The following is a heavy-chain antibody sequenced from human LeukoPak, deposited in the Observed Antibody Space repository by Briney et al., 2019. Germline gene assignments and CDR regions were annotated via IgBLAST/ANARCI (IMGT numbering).Heavy chain of an antibody. Sequence: ASVKVSCKASGYTFTGYYMHWVRQAPGQGHEWMGRINPNSGGTNYAQKFQGRVTMTRDTSISTAYMELSRLRSDDTAVYYCARDLYDSSGYKFDYWGQGTLVTVSS. CDR3: ARDLYDSSGYKFDY. V-gene: IGHV1-2*06. D-gene: IGHD3-22*01. J-gene: IGHJ4*02. CDR2: INPNSGGT. CDR1: GYTFTGYY.